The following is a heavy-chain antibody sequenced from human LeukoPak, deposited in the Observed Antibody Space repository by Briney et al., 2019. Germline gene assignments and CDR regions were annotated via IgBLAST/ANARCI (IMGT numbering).Heavy chain of an antibody. D-gene: IGHD6-6*01. CDR2: ISGSGGST. V-gene: IGHV3-23*01. CDR1: GFTFSSYA. CDR3: AKDRYSSSSTSLDY. Sequence: GSLRLSCAASGFTFSSYAMSWVRQAPGKGLEWVSAISGSGGSTYYADSVKGRSTISRDNSKNTLYLQMDSLRAEDTAVYYCAKDRYSSSSTSLDYWGQGTLVTVSS. J-gene: IGHJ4*02.